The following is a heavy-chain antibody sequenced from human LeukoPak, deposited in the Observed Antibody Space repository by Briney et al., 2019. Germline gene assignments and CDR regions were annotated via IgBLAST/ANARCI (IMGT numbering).Heavy chain of an antibody. Sequence: SGPTLVNPTQTLTLTCTFSGFSLSTSGVGVGWIRQPPGKALEWLALIYWNDDKRYSPSLKSRLTITKDTSKNQVVLTMTNMDPVDTPTYYCAHRFYYYDSSGYYPTPPFFDYWGQGTLVTVSS. V-gene: IGHV2-5*01. J-gene: IGHJ4*02. D-gene: IGHD3-22*01. CDR1: GFSLSTSGVG. CDR2: IYWNDDK. CDR3: AHRFYYYDSSGYYPTPPFFDY.